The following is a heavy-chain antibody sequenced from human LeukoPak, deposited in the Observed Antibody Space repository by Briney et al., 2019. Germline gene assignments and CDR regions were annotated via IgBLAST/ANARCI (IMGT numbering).Heavy chain of an antibody. CDR2: IYYSGST. V-gene: IGHV4-59*08. CDR1: GFTFSNFA. Sequence: PGGSLRPSCQASGFTFSNFAMSWVRQAPGKGLEWIGYIYYSGSTNYNPSLKSRVTISLDASKNQVSLKLSSVTAADTAVYYCASLGGTYDFWGQGTLVTVSS. J-gene: IGHJ4*02. CDR3: ASLGGTYDF. D-gene: IGHD1-26*01.